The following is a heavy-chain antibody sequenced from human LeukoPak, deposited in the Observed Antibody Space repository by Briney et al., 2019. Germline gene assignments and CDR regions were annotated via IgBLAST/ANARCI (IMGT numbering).Heavy chain of an antibody. CDR2: INPSNGDT. J-gene: IGHJ4*02. CDR1: GYTFSDYY. CDR3: ARVGSSGWYVHPTLDY. D-gene: IGHD6-19*01. Sequence: VASVKVSCKASGYTFSDYYIHWVRQAPGQGLEWMAWINPSNGDTHYAQKFQGRVTMTRDTSFSSAYMELTRLISDDTAVYYCARVGSSGWYVHPTLDYWGQGTLVTVSS. V-gene: IGHV1-2*02.